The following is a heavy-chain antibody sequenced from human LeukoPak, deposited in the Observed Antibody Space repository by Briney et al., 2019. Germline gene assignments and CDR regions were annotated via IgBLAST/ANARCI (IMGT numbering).Heavy chain of an antibody. D-gene: IGHD4-17*01. Sequence: SETLSLTCVVHGGSFIGYYWSWIRQTPGKGLEWIGEINHSGSTNYNPSLKSRVSMSADTSNNQLSLNVTSVTAADAAVYYCARGRGRVTTFQDYSLGLYFWGQGTTVTVSS. J-gene: IGHJ6*02. CDR1: GGSFIGYY. CDR3: ARGRGRVTTFQDYSLGLYF. CDR2: INHSGST. V-gene: IGHV4-34*01.